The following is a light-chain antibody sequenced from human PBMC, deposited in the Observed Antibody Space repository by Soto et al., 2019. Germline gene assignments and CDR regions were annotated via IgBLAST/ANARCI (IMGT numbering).Light chain of an antibody. Sequence: EVMLTQSPGTLSLSPGERAILSCRASQSVSSNSIVWYQQTPGQAPRLLIYAASSRATGIPDRFSGSGSGTEFTLTISSLQSEDFAVYYCQQYNNWPITFGQGTRLEIK. J-gene: IGKJ5*01. V-gene: IGKV3D-15*01. CDR2: AAS. CDR1: QSVSSN. CDR3: QQYNNWPIT.